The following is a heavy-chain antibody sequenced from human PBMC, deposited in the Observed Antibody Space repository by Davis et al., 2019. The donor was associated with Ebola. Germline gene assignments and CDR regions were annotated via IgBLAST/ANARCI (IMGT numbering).Heavy chain of an antibody. CDR1: GGSFSGYY. CDR2: INHSGST. Sequence: SETLSLTCGVYGGSFSGYYWSWIRQPPGKGLEWIGEINHSGSTNYNPSLKSRVTISVDTSKNQFSLKLSSVTAADTAVYYCARGLESSSYGMDVWGKGTTVTVSS. J-gene: IGHJ6*04. CDR3: ARGLESSSYGMDV. D-gene: IGHD6-6*01. V-gene: IGHV4-34*01.